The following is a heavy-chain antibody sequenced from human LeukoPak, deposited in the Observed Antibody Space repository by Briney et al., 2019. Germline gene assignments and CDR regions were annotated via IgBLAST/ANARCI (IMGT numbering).Heavy chain of an antibody. CDR2: INPSGGST. CDR3: ASGLYSSSWQS. D-gene: IGHD6-13*01. Sequence: ASVKVSCKASGYTFTSYYMHWVRQAPGQGLEWMGIINPSGGSTSYAQKFQGRVTMTRDTSKNQFSLKLSSVTAADTAVYYCASGLYSSSWQSWGQGTLVTVSS. CDR1: GYTFTSYY. V-gene: IGHV1-46*01. J-gene: IGHJ4*02.